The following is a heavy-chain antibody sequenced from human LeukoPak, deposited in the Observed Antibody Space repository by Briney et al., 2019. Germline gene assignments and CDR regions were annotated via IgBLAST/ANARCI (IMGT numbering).Heavy chain of an antibody. D-gene: IGHD3-3*01. Sequence: GGSLRLSRAASGFTFSTYSMNWVRQAPGKGLEWVSYISLRSSTIYYADSVRGRFTISRDNAKNSLYLQMNSLRAEDTAVYYCASVRRTISGVVSDALDIWGQGTMVTVSS. V-gene: IGHV3-48*01. CDR1: GFTFSTYS. CDR2: ISLRSSTI. J-gene: IGHJ3*02. CDR3: ASVRRTISGVVSDALDI.